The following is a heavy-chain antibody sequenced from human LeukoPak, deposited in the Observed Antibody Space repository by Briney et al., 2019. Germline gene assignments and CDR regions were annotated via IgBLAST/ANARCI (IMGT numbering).Heavy chain of an antibody. Sequence: SETLSLTCTVSGGSISSSTYYWGWIRQPPGKGLEWIGSIFYSGNTYYNPSLKSRVTISVDTSKNKFSLNLSSVTATDTAVYYCARRGKTYCADSWGQGTLVTVSS. CDR3: ARRGKTYCADS. V-gene: IGHV4-39*01. J-gene: IGHJ4*02. CDR1: GGSISSSTYY. D-gene: IGHD1-26*01. CDR2: IFYSGNT.